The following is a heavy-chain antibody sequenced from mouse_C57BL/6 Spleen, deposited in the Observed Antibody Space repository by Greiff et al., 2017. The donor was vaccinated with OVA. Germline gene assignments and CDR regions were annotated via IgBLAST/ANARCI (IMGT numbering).Heavy chain of an antibody. J-gene: IGHJ3*01. D-gene: IGHD2-4*01. CDR3: ARVFDYDGFAY. Sequence: VQLQQSGAELMKPGASVKLSCKATGYTFTGYWIEWVKQRPGHGLEWIGEILPGSGSTNYTEKFKGKATFTADTSSNTAYMQLSSLTTEDSAIYYCARVFDYDGFAYWGQGTLVTVSA. V-gene: IGHV1-9*01. CDR1: GYTFTGYW. CDR2: ILPGSGST.